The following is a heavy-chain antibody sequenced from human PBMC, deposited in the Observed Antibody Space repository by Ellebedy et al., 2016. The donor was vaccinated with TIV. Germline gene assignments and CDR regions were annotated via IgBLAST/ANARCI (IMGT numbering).Heavy chain of an antibody. D-gene: IGHD6-19*01. J-gene: IGHJ4*02. CDR2: IGASGNTI. Sequence: PGGSLRLSCAASGFAFNNSGMNWVRQAPGKGLEWLSYIGASGNTIYYADSVKGRFTISRDNAENSLYLQMSSLRAEDSTLYYCARGLPMGSSGCDYWGQGTLVTISS. V-gene: IGHV3-48*01. CDR3: ARGLPMGSSGCDY. CDR1: GFAFNNSG.